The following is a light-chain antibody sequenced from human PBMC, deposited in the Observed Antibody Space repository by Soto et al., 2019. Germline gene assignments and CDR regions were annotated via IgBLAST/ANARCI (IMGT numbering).Light chain of an antibody. V-gene: IGLV2-23*02. CDR3: CSFAGSNPFPYV. CDR1: ISDVGSHNL. Sequence: LAQPASVSGSPGQSITISCTGTISDVGSHNLVSWYQQHPDKAPKLIIYEVNERPSGVSSRFSGSKSGNTASLTVSGLQPDDEADYHCCSFAGSNPFPYVFGTGTKVTVL. CDR2: EVN. J-gene: IGLJ1*01.